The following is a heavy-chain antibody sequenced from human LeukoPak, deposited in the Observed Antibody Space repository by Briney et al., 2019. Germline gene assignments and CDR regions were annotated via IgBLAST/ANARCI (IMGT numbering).Heavy chain of an antibody. J-gene: IGHJ3*02. CDR1: GFTFSSYW. Sequence: GGSLRLSCAASGFTFSSYWMSWVRQAPGKGLEWVANIKQDGSEKYYVDSVKGRFTISRDNAKNSLYPQMHSLRAEDTAVYYCARDPRSSSHDAFDIWGQGTMVTVSS. CDR3: ARDPRSSSHDAFDI. V-gene: IGHV3-7*01. CDR2: IKQDGSEK. D-gene: IGHD6-6*01.